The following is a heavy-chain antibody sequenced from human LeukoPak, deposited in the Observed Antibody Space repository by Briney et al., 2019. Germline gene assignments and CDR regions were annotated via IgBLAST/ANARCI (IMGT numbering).Heavy chain of an antibody. V-gene: IGHV1-69*01. CDR3: ATIRAGYSSSWYGYWDY. CDR1: GGTFSSYA. Sequence: GSSVKVSCKASGGTFSSYAISWVRQAPGQRLEWMGGIIPIFGTANYAQKFQGRVTITADESTSTAYMELSSLRSEDTAVYYCATIRAGYSSSWYGYWDYWGQGNLVTVSS. CDR2: IIPIFGTA. J-gene: IGHJ4*02. D-gene: IGHD6-13*01.